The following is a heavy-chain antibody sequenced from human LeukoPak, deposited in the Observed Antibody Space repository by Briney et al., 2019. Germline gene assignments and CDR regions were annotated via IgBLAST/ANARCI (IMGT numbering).Heavy chain of an antibody. CDR2: ISAYNGNT. CDR3: ARDCGGDCPYDY. V-gene: IGHV1-18*01. CDR1: GYTFTSYG. Sequence: ASVKVSCKASGYTFTSYGISWVRQAPGQGLEWMGWISAYNGNTNYAQKLQGRVTMTTDTSTSTACMELRSLRSDDTAVYYCARDCGGDCPYDYWGQGTLVTVSS. J-gene: IGHJ4*02. D-gene: IGHD2-21*02.